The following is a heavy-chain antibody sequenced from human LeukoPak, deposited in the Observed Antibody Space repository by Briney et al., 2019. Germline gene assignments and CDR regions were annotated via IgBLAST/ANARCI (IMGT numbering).Heavy chain of an antibody. CDR1: GGTFSSYA. CDR3: ARTYYYDSSGYYFDY. D-gene: IGHD3-22*01. V-gene: IGHV1-69*06. J-gene: IGHJ4*02. Sequence: SVKVSCKASGGTFSSYAISWVRQAPGQGLEWMGGIIPIFDTGNYAQKFQGRVTITADKSTSTAYMELSSLRSEGTAVYYCARTYYYDSSGYYFDYWGQGTLVTVSS. CDR2: IIPIFDTG.